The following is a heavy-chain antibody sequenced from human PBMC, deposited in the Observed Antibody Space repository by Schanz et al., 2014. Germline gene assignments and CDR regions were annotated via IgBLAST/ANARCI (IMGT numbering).Heavy chain of an antibody. CDR3: ARDKGGLIPFDY. J-gene: IGHJ4*02. D-gene: IGHD2-15*01. CDR2: MNQDGSVK. V-gene: IGHV3-7*01. Sequence: EVQLVASGGGLVQPGGSLRVSCVASRFTFSDYWMSWVRQAPGKGLEWVANMNQDGSVKNYVDSVKGRFTISRDNAKNSLYLQMNSLRAEDTAVYYCARDKGGLIPFDYWGQGTLVAVSS. CDR1: RFTFSDYW.